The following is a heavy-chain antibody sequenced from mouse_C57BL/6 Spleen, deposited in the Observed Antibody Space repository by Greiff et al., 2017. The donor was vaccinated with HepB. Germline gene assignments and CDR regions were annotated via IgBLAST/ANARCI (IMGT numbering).Heavy chain of an antibody. CDR3: AVYDYALFDV. Sequence: VQVVESGAELVMPGASVKLSCKASGYTFTSYWMHWVKQRPGQGLEWIGEIDPSDSYTNYNQKFKGKSTLTVDKSSSTAYMQLSSLTSEDSAVYYCAVYDYALFDVWGTVTTVTVSS. V-gene: IGHV1-69*01. CDR1: GYTFTSYW. D-gene: IGHD2-4*01. J-gene: IGHJ1*03. CDR2: IDPSDSYT.